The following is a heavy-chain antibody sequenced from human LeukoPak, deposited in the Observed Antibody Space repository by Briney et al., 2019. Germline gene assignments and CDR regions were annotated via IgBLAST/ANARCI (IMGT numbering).Heavy chain of an antibody. Sequence: GGSLRLSCAASGFKFGDYFMSWIRQSPEKGLQWVAFISTSSANIRYADFEKGRFTISRDNAKNSLYLQMHILRTEDTAVYYCATSRVFDYWGQGDLVTVSS. V-gene: IGHV3-11*04. CDR2: ISTSSANI. J-gene: IGHJ4*02. CDR3: ATSRVFDY. CDR1: GFKFGDYF.